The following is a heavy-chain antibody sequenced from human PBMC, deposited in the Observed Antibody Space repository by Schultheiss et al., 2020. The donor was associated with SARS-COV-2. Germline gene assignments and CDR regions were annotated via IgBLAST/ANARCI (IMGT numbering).Heavy chain of an antibody. D-gene: IGHD1-26*01. CDR1: GGSFSGYY. J-gene: IGHJ6*03. Sequence: GSLRLSCAVYGGSFSGYYWSWIRQPPGKGLEWIGEINHSGSTNYNPSLKSRVTISVDTSKNQFSLKLSSVTAADTAVYYCARGVRGGGSYLSHYYYYYMDVWGKGTTVTVSS. CDR2: INHSGST. CDR3: ARGVRGGGSYLSHYYYYYMDV. V-gene: IGHV4-34*01.